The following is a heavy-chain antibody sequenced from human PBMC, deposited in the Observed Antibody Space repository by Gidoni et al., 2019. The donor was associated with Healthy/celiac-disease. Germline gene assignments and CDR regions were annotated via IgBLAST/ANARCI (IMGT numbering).Heavy chain of an antibody. CDR3: ARTLYGDYAGWFDP. CDR1: GGSVSGYY. D-gene: IGHD4-17*01. J-gene: IGHJ5*02. CDR2: INHSGST. V-gene: IGHV4-34*01. Sequence: QVQLQQWGAGLLKPSETLSLTCAVYGGSVSGYYWSWIRPPPGKGLEWIGEINHSGSTNYNPSLKSRVTISVDTSKNQFSLKLSSVTAADTAVYYCARTLYGDYAGWFDPWGQGTLVTVSS.